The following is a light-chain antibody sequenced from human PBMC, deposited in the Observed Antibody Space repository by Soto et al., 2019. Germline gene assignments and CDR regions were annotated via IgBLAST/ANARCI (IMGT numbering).Light chain of an antibody. CDR3: QQYGSSPIT. Sequence: EIVLTQSPDTLSLSPGGRATLSCRASQSVTRDYLGWYQQTPGQAPRLLIFGASSRATGIPDRFTGSGSVTDFTLTISRVEPEDFAVYYCQQYGSSPITFGQGTRLEIK. V-gene: IGKV3-20*01. CDR1: QSVTRDY. J-gene: IGKJ5*01. CDR2: GAS.